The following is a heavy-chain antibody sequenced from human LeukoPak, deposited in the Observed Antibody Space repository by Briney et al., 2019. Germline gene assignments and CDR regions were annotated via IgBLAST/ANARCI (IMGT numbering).Heavy chain of an antibody. CDR3: ARGVRERPPMVLYYYMDV. Sequence: ASVKVSCKASGYTFTSYDINWVRQATGQGLEWMGWMNPNSGNTGYAQKFQGRVTITRNTSISTAYMELSSLRSEDTAVYYCARGVRERPPMVLYYYMDVWGKGTTVTVSS. J-gene: IGHJ6*03. CDR1: GYTFTSYD. V-gene: IGHV1-8*03. D-gene: IGHD3-10*01. CDR2: MNPNSGNT.